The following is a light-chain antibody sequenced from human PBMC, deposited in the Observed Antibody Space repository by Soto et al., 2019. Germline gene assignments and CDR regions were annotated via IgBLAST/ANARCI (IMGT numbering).Light chain of an antibody. Sequence: QSVLTQPPSVSGAPGQRVTISCTGSCSNIGAGYDVHWYQQLPGTAPKLLIYGNSNRPSGVPDRFSGSKSGTSASLAITGLQAEDEADYYCQSYDSSLSGGVVFGGGTKVTVL. CDR1: CSNIGAGYD. CDR2: GNS. CDR3: QSYDSSLSGGVV. J-gene: IGLJ2*01. V-gene: IGLV1-40*01.